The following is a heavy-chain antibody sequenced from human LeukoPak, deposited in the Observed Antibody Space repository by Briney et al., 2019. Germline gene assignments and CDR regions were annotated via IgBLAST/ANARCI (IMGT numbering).Heavy chain of an antibody. V-gene: IGHV3-15*01. CDR2: IKSKADGGTT. Sequence: GGSLRLSCAASGFTFSSAWMTWGRQAPGKGLEWVGHIKSKADGGTTDYAAPAKGRFTISRDDSKNTLCLQMNSLKYEDTAVYYCTTDPFMLDVYHFHYWGQGTLVTVSS. J-gene: IGHJ4*02. CDR1: GFTFSSAW. D-gene: IGHD5/OR15-5a*01. CDR3: TTDPFMLDVYHFHY.